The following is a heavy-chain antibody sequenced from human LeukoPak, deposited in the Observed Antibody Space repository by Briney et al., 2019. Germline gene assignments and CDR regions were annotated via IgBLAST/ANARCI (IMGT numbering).Heavy chain of an antibody. D-gene: IGHD6-13*01. Sequence: QTGGSLRLSCAASGFTFSSYAMSWVRQAPGKGLEWVSAISGSGGSTYYADSVKGRSTISRDNSKNTLYLQMNSLRAEDTAVYYCAKDPDAADPYNWFDPWGQGTLVTVSS. CDR3: AKDPDAADPYNWFDP. V-gene: IGHV3-23*01. CDR2: ISGSGGST. CDR1: GFTFSSYA. J-gene: IGHJ5*02.